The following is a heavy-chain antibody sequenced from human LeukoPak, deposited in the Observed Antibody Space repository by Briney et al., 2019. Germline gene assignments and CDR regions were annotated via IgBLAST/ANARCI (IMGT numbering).Heavy chain of an antibody. CDR3: ARVRPQYGPSDY. D-gene: IGHD3-10*01. Sequence: PGGSLRLSCAASGFTFSSYSMNWVRQAPGKGLEWVSSISSSSSYIYYADSVKGRFTISRDNAKNSLYLQMNSLRAEDTAVYYCARVRPQYGPSDYWGQGTLVTVSS. CDR1: GFTFSSYS. J-gene: IGHJ4*02. V-gene: IGHV3-21*01. CDR2: ISSSSSYI.